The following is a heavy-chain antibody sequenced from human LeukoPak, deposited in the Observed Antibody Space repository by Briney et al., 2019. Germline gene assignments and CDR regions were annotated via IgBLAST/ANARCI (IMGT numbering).Heavy chain of an antibody. V-gene: IGHV3-7*03. D-gene: IGHD6-13*01. CDR3: AKTAGYIWDAFDI. Sequence: GGSLRLSCAASGFTFSNYWMNWVRQAPGKGLEWVANIKQDGSEKYYVDSVKGRFTISRDNAKNSLYLQMNSLRAEDTAVYYCAKTAGYIWDAFDIWGQGTMVTVSS. CDR1: GFTFSNYW. J-gene: IGHJ3*02. CDR2: IKQDGSEK.